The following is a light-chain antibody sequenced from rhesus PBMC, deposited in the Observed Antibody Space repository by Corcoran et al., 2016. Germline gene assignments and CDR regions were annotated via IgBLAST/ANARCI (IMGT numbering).Light chain of an antibody. J-gene: IGLJ1*01. CDR1: SSDIGGDNR. CDR3: SSYTLNRTYI. V-gene: IGLV2-13*03. Sequence: QAAPTQSPSVSGSPGQSVTISCTGTSSDIGGDNRVSWYQHHPGKAPKLMIYEVSQRPSGVSDRFSAFKSGNTASLTISGLQAEDEADYYGSSYTLNRTYIFGAGTRLTVL. CDR2: EVS.